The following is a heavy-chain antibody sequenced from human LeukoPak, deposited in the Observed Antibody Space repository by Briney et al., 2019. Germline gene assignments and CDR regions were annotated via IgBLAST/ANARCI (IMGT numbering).Heavy chain of an antibody. CDR3: ARYTVTTGYFDY. D-gene: IGHD4-17*01. J-gene: IGHJ4*02. CDR2: IYHSGST. V-gene: IGHV4-4*02. Sequence: SGTLSLTCAVSGGSISSSNWWSWVRQPPGKGLEWSGLIYHSGSTNYNPSLKRRVTISVDKSKNQFSLKLSSVTAADTAVYYCARYTVTTGYFDYWGQGTLGTASS. CDR1: GGSISSSNW.